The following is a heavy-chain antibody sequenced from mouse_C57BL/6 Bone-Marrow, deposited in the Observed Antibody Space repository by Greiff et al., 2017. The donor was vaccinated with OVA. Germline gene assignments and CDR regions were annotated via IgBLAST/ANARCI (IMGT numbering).Heavy chain of an antibody. J-gene: IGHJ4*01. Sequence: VQLQQSGAELARPGASVKLSCKASGYTFTSYGISWVKQRTGQGLEWIGEIYPRSGNTYYNEEFKGKATLTADKSSSTAYMELRSLTSEDSAVYFCASPPYYTFYAMDYWGQGTSVTVSS. CDR1: GYTFTSYG. D-gene: IGHD2-12*01. CDR2: IYPRSGNT. CDR3: ASPPYYTFYAMDY. V-gene: IGHV1-81*01.